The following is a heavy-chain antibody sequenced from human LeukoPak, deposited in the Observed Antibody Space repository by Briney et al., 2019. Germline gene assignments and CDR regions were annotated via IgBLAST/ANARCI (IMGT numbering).Heavy chain of an antibody. J-gene: IGHJ4*02. V-gene: IGHV3-9*01. CDR2: ISWNSGSI. D-gene: IGHD3-10*01. CDR3: ARDYYGSGSYFDY. Sequence: GGSLRLSCAASGFTFDDYAMHWVRQAPGKGLEWVSGISWNSGSIGYADSVKGRFTISRDNAKNSLYLQMNSLRAEDTALYYCARDYYGSGSYFDYWGQGTLVTVSS. CDR1: GFTFDDYA.